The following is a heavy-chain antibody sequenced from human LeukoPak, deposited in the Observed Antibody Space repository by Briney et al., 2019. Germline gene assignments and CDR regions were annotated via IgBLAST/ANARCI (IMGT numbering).Heavy chain of an antibody. V-gene: IGHV3-69-1*01. Sequence: GGSLRLSCAASGFTFSSYSMNWVRQAPGKGLEWVSSISSSSTIYYADSVKGRFTISRDNAKNSLYLQMNSLRAEDTAVYYCAKDSEPLIFCAVCPTRPDQGYMDVWGKGTTVTVSS. CDR1: GFTFSSYS. D-gene: IGHD1-14*01. J-gene: IGHJ6*03. CDR3: AKDSEPLIFCAVCPTRPDQGYMDV. CDR2: ISSSSTI.